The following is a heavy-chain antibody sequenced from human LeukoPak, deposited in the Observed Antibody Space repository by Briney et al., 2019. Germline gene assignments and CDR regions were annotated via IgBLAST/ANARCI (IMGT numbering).Heavy chain of an antibody. CDR3: ARTGTGYSSSWFPDY. V-gene: IGHV3-21*01. CDR2: ISSSSSYI. J-gene: IGHJ4*02. Sequence: GGSLRLSCAASGFTFSSYSMNWVRQAPGKGLEWVSSISSSSSYIYYADSVKGRFTISRDNAKNSLYLQMNSLRAEDTAVYYCARTGTGYSSSWFPDYWGQGTLVTVSS. CDR1: GFTFSSYS. D-gene: IGHD6-13*01.